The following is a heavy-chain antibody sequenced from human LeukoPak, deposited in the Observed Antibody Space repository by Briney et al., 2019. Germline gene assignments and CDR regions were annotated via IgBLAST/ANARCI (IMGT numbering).Heavy chain of an antibody. CDR2: FYYTGYT. CDR1: GGSISGYY. Sequence: SETLSLTCSVSGGSISGYYWSWIRQPPGKGLEWIGYFYYTGYTNYNPSLKSRVAISVDTSKNQFSLYLTSVTAADTAVYYCARESYGIDSWGQGTLVGVSS. J-gene: IGHJ4*02. CDR3: ARESYGIDS. V-gene: IGHV4-59*01. D-gene: IGHD5-18*01.